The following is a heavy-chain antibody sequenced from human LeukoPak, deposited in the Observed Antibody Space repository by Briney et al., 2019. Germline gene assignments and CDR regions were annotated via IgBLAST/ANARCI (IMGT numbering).Heavy chain of an antibody. CDR3: IRDFRSADL. V-gene: IGHV3-74*01. CDR2: IYVDGRTT. J-gene: IGHJ5*02. Sequence: GGSLRLSCVASGFTFSNYWMHWVRQPPGKGLVWVSRIYVDGRTTNYADSVKGRFTISRDNAKNTVYLEMNSLSVEDTATYYCIRDFRSADLWGQGALVTVTS. CDR1: GFTFSNYW.